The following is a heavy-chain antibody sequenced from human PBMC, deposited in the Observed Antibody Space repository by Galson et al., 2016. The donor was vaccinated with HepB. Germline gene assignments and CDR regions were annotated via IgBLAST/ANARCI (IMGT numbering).Heavy chain of an antibody. CDR2: IDPSGSYT. CDR3: ARHIVVVPAAPDY. V-gene: IGHV5-10-1*01. CDR1: GYSFTSYW. Sequence: QSGAEVKKPGESLRISCKGSGYSFTSYWISWVRQMPGKGLEWMGRIDPSGSYTNYSPSFQGHVTISADKSISTAYLQWRSLEASDTAMYYCARHIVVVPAAPDYWGQGTLVTVSS. D-gene: IGHD2-2*01. J-gene: IGHJ4*02.